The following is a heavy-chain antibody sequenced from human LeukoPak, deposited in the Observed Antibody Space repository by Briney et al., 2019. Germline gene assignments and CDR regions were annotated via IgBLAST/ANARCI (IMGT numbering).Heavy chain of an antibody. CDR1: GYTFTGYY. D-gene: IGHD3-3*01. Sequence: ASVKVSCKASGYTFTGYYMHWVRQAPGQGLEWMGWINPNTGGTNYAQKFQGRVTMTRDTSISTAYMELTRLRSDDTAVYYCARQIPFLEWSVDAFDIWGQGTMVTVSS. J-gene: IGHJ3*02. CDR2: INPNTGGT. V-gene: IGHV1-2*02. CDR3: ARQIPFLEWSVDAFDI.